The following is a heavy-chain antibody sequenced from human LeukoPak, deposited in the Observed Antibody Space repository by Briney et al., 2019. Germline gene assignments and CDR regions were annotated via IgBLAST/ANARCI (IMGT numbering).Heavy chain of an antibody. CDR1: GFTFSSYG. V-gene: IGHV3-33*01. CDR2: IWYDGSNK. J-gene: IGHJ4*02. Sequence: GRSLRLSCAASGFTFSSYGMHWVRQAPGKGLEWVAVIWYDGSNKYYADSVKGRFTISRDNSKNTLYLQMNSLRAEDTAVYYCARDGGYFDWLIYFDYWGQGTLVTVSS. CDR3: ARDGGYFDWLIYFDY. D-gene: IGHD3-9*01.